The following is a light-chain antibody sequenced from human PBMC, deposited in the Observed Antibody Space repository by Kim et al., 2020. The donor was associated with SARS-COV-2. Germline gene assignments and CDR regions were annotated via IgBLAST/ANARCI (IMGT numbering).Light chain of an antibody. CDR1: QSISSY. J-gene: IGKJ2*02. CDR2: AAS. CDR3: QQSYSTPRT. Sequence: DIQMTQSPSSLSASVGDRVTITCRASQSISSYLNWYQQKPGKAPKLLIYAASSLQSGVTSRFSGSGSGTDFTLTISSLQPEDFATYYYQQSYSTPRTFGQGTKLVI. V-gene: IGKV1-39*01.